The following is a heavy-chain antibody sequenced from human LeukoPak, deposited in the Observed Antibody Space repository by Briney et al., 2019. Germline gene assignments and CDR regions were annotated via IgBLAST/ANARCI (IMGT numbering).Heavy chain of an antibody. CDR2: IRGFDSIT. CDR3: ARNPTDSSGYD. CDR1: GFTFSNYA. V-gene: IGHV3-23*01. J-gene: IGHJ4*02. Sequence: GGSLRLSCAAPGFTFSNYAMSWVRQAPGKGLEWVSSIRGFDSITFYADSVKGRFTISRDISRNTLYLQMNSLRAEDTAIYYCARNPTDSSGYDWGQGTLVTVSS. D-gene: IGHD3-22*01.